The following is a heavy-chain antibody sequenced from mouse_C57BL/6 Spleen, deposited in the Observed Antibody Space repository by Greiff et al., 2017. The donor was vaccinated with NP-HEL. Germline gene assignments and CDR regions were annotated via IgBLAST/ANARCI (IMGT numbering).Heavy chain of an antibody. CDR3: ARLEYYGSRYEAMDD. CDR2: ISSGGSYT. D-gene: IGHD1-1*01. J-gene: IGHJ4*01. CDR1: GFTFSSYG. Sequence: EVQLVESGGDLVKPGGSLKLSCAASGFTFSSYGMSWVRQTPDKRLEWVATISSGGSYTYYPDSVKGRFTISRDNAKNTPYLQMSSMKSEDAARYDCARLEYYGSRYEAMDDWGKGTSVTVSS. V-gene: IGHV5-6*01.